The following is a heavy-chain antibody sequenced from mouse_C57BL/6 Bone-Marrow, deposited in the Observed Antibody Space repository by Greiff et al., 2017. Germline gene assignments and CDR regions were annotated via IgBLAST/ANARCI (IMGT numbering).Heavy chain of an antibody. J-gene: IGHJ2*01. CDR3: TTGDY. V-gene: IGHV14-4*01. CDR1: GFNFNDDY. Sequence: EVQLKESGAELVRPGASVKMSCTASGFNFNDDYMHWVKQSPEQGLEWIGCIDPENGDTEYASQFQGKATLTADTASNTAYLELSSLTSEDTAVYYCTTGDYWGQGTTLTVSS. CDR2: IDPENGDT.